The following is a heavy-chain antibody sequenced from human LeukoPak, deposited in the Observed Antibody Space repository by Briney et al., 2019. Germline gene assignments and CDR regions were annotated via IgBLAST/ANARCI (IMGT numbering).Heavy chain of an antibody. Sequence: SSSGSTIYYADSVKGRFTISRDNAKNSLYLQMNSLRAEDTAVYYCARGVTFGGVIVIRIDYWGQGTLVTVSS. CDR3: ARGVTFGGVIVIRIDY. CDR2: SSSGSTI. V-gene: IGHV3-11*01. J-gene: IGHJ4*02. D-gene: IGHD3-16*02.